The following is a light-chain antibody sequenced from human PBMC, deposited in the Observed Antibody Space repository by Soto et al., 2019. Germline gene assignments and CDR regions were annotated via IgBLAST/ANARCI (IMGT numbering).Light chain of an antibody. CDR2: DVT. J-gene: IGLJ1*01. CDR1: SSYVGGFEY. V-gene: IGLV2-14*01. Sequence: QSVLSQPASVSGSPGQSITISCTGTSSYVGGFEYVSWYQHQPGKAPKLIIYDVTKRPSGVSNRFSGSKSGNTASLTISGIQDEDEGDYYCGSITRSSTSVFGTGTKVTVL. CDR3: GSITRSSTSV.